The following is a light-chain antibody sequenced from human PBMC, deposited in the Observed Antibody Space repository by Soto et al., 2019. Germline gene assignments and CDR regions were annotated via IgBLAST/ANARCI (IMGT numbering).Light chain of an antibody. Sequence: QSVLTQPASVSGSPGQSITVSCTGTSSDVGAYDYVSWYQHHPGKAPKLIIYEVINRPSGVSNRFSGSKSGNTASLTISGLQAEDEADYYCNSYTRSTKYVFGTGTKVTVL. CDR2: EVI. V-gene: IGLV2-14*01. J-gene: IGLJ1*01. CDR1: SSDVGAYDY. CDR3: NSYTRSTKYV.